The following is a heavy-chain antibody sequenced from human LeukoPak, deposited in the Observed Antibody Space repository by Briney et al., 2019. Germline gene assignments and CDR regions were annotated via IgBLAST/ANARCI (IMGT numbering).Heavy chain of an antibody. CDR3: ASSLRPYYFAY. D-gene: IGHD4-17*01. CDR1: DGSFSGYY. J-gene: IGHJ4*02. V-gene: IGHV4-59*01. Sequence: SETLSLTCAVYDGSFSGYYWSWIRQPPGKGLEWIGYIYYSGSTNYNPSLKSRVTISVDTSKNQFSLKLSSVTAADTAVYYCASSLRPYYFAYWGQGTLVTVSS. CDR2: IYYSGST.